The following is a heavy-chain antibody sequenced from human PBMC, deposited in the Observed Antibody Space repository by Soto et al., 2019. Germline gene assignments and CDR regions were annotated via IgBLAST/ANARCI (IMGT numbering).Heavy chain of an antibody. CDR2: INWNSGSI. V-gene: IGHV3-9*01. CDR1: GFSFDDYA. J-gene: IGHJ4*02. Sequence: EVQLVESGGGLVQPGRSLRLSCAASGFSFDDYAMHWVRQAPGKGLEWVSGINWNSGSIGYADSVKGRFTISRDNAKNSLYLHMNSLRAEDTALYYCAKGCRNTSCSDDWGQGTLVTVSS. D-gene: IGHD2-2*01. CDR3: AKGCRNTSCSDD.